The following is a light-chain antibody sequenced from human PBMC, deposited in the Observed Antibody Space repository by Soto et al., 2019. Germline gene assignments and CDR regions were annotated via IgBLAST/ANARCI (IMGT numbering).Light chain of an antibody. V-gene: IGLV2-8*01. J-gene: IGLJ1*01. Sequence: QSVLTQPPSASGSPGQSVTISCTGTSNDVGGYNYVSWYQQHPGKAPKLMIYEVSKRPSGVPDRFSGSKSGNTASLTVSGLQAEDEADYYCSSYAGSNNPYVFGTGTKVTVL. CDR2: EVS. CDR3: SSYAGSNNPYV. CDR1: SNDVGGYNY.